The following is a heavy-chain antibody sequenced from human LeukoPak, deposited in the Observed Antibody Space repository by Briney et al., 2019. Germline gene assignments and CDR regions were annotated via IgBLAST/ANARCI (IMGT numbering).Heavy chain of an antibody. CDR2: INADNGAT. V-gene: IGHV1-2*02. CDR3: ARDGSLGY. CDR1: GYTFGGHY. J-gene: IGHJ4*02. Sequence: ASVKVSCKASGYTFGGHYIHWVRQAAGQGLEWMGCINADNGATNYGQKFQGRVSMTRDTSINTVYMDLSGLTSDDTAMYYCARDGSLGYWGQGTLITVSS. D-gene: IGHD3-10*01.